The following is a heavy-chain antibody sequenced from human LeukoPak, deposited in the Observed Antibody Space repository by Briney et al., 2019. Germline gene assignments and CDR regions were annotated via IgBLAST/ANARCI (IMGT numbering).Heavy chain of an antibody. V-gene: IGHV4-30-4*08. CDR2: IYYSGST. Sequence: SETLSLTCTVSGGSISSGDYYWSWIRQPPGKGLEWIGYIYYSGSTYYNPSLKSRVTISVDTSKNQFSLKLSSVTAADTAVYYCARGDEGLLWFGELCFDYWDQGTLVTVSS. J-gene: IGHJ4*02. CDR3: ARGDEGLLWFGELCFDY. CDR1: GGSISSGDYY. D-gene: IGHD3-10*01.